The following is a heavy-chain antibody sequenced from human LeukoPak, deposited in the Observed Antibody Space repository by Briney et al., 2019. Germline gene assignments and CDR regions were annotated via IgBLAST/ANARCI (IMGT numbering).Heavy chain of an antibody. Sequence: ASVKVSCKASGGTFSSYGISWVRQAPGQGLEWMGWISAYNGNTNYAQKLQGRVTMTTDTSTSTAYMELRSLRSDDTAVYYCARRQQWLVRDYYYYGMDVWGQGTTVTVSS. D-gene: IGHD6-19*01. CDR3: ARRQQWLVRDYYYYGMDV. V-gene: IGHV1-18*01. CDR1: GGTFSSYG. CDR2: ISAYNGNT. J-gene: IGHJ6*02.